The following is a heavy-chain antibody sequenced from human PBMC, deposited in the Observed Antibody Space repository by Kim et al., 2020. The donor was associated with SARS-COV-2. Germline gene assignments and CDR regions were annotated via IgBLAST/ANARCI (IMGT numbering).Heavy chain of an antibody. CDR1: GGSISSGSYY. CDR2: IYYSGST. J-gene: IGHJ2*01. D-gene: IGHD5-12*01. V-gene: IGHV4-39*01. Sequence: SETLSLTCTVSGGSISSGSYYWGWIRQPPGKGLEWIGSIYYSGSTYYNPSLKSRVTISVDTSKNQFSLKLSSVTAADTAVYYCARRMATIGWYFDLWGRGTLVTVSS. CDR3: ARRMATIGWYFDL.